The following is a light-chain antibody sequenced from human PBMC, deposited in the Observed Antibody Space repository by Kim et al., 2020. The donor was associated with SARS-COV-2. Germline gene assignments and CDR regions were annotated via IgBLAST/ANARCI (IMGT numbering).Light chain of an antibody. V-gene: IGLV1-44*01. J-gene: IGLJ2*01. CDR3: AVWDHSVTAVV. CDR2: SDS. CDR1: SSNIGSNF. Sequence: QSVLTQPPLASGTPGQRVTISCSGGSSNIGSNFVDWYQQLPGAAPKLLVYSDSKRPSGIPDRFSGSKSGTSASLAISGVQSEDEADYYCAVWDHSVTAVVFGGGTQLTVL.